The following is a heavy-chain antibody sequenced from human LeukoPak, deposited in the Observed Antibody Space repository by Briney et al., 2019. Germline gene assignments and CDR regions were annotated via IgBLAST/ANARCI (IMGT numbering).Heavy chain of an antibody. CDR3: ARPPSRGYSSSFEY. J-gene: IGHJ4*02. CDR1: GYTFTGYY. Sequence: ASVKVSCKASGYTFTGYYMHWVRQAPGQGLEWMGWINPNSGGTNYAQKFQGRVTMTRDTSISTAYMELSRLRSDDTAMYYCARPPSRGYSSSFEYWGQGTLVTVSS. CDR2: INPNSGGT. D-gene: IGHD2-2*03. V-gene: IGHV1-2*02.